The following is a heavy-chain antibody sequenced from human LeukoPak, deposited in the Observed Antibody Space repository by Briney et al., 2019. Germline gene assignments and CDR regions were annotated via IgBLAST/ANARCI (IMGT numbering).Heavy chain of an antibody. CDR2: ISGSGDNT. CDR1: GFTFSSHG. V-gene: IGHV3-23*01. J-gene: IGHJ3*02. D-gene: IGHD3-22*01. CDR3: AKDLYYYDSSGSYAFDI. Sequence: GGSLRLSCAASGFTFSSHGMSWVRQAPGKGLEWVSTISGSGDNTYYADSVKGRFTISRDNSKNTLYLQMNSLRAEDTAVYYCAKDLYYYDSSGSYAFDIWGQGTMVTVSS.